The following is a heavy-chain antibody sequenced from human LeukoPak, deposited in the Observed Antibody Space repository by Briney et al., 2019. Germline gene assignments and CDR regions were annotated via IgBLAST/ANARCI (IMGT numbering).Heavy chain of an antibody. CDR1: GYTFTSYD. V-gene: IGHV1-8*01. Sequence: ASVKVSCKASGYTFTSYDINWVRQATGQGVEWMGWMNPNSGNTGYAQKFQGRVTMTRNTSIGTAYMELSSLRSEDTAVYYCARGRGLTYYYDSSGYYYAYWGRGTLVTVSS. CDR3: ARGRGLTYYYDSSGYYYAY. J-gene: IGHJ4*02. D-gene: IGHD3-22*01. CDR2: MNPNSGNT.